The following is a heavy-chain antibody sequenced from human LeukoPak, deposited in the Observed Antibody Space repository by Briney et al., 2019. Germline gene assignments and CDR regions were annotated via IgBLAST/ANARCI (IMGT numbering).Heavy chain of an antibody. Sequence: GGSLRLSCAASRFTFSTYAMHWVRQAPGKGLEWVAVISYDGTNKNYADSVKGRFTISRDNSKNTLYLQMNSLRAEDTAVYYCTRGPGYHDSSYLDYWGQGTPVTVSS. CDR1: RFTFSTYA. V-gene: IGHV3-30*04. CDR2: ISYDGTNK. J-gene: IGHJ4*02. CDR3: TRGPGYHDSSYLDY. D-gene: IGHD3-22*01.